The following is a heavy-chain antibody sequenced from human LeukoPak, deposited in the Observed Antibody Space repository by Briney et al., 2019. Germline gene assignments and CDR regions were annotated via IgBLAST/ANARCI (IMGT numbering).Heavy chain of an antibody. D-gene: IGHD3-22*01. CDR1: GFAFSIFA. CDR3: AKDANYYDSSGFFIPFDY. Sequence: GGSLRLSYSASGFAFSIFAMTWVRHLPGKGLDWVSTISGNGHQTYYGDSVKGRFSVSRDNSKNILYLQMDSLRADDSALYYCAKDANYYDSSGFFIPFDYWGQGTLVTVSS. CDR2: ISGNGHQT. V-gene: IGHV3-23*01. J-gene: IGHJ4*02.